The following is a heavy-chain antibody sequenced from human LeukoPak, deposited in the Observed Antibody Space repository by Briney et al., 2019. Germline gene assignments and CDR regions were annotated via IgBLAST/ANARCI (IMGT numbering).Heavy chain of an antibody. CDR2: INHSGST. D-gene: IGHD4-11*01. V-gene: IGHV4-34*01. J-gene: IGHJ5*02. CDR3: ARGAAYSNYEISTFISRWFDP. Sequence: PSETLSLTCAVYGGSFSGYYWSWIRQPPGKGLELIGEINHSGSTNYSPSLKSRVTISVDTSKNQFSLKLTSVTAADTAVYYCARGAAYSNYEISTFISRWFDPWGQGTLVTVSS. CDR1: GGSFSGYY.